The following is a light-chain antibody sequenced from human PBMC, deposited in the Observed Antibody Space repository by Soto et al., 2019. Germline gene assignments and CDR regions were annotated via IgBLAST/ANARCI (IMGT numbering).Light chain of an antibody. CDR3: QHYNNWPRT. J-gene: IGKJ1*01. V-gene: IGKV3-15*01. CDR1: QSVSSN. Sequence: EIVMTQSPATLSVSPGERATLSCRASQSVSSNLAWYQQKPGQVPRLHINGASTRATGIPGRFSGSGSGTEFTLTISSLRSEDFAVYYCQHYNNWPRTFGQGTNGDIK. CDR2: GAS.